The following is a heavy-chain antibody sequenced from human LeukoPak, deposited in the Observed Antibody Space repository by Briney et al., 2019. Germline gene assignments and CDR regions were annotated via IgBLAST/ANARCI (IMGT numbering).Heavy chain of an antibody. CDR1: GGSVSGYY. D-gene: IGHD2-2*01. CDR3: ASRLGYCSSTSCATQYNWFDP. V-gene: IGHV4-59*02. J-gene: IGHJ5*02. Sequence: PSETLSLTCTVSGGSVSGYYWSWIRQPPGKGLEWIGYIFYSGSTNYNPSLKSRVSISVDTSKNQFSLKLSSVTAADTAVYYCASRLGYCSSTSCATQYNWFDPWGQGTLVTVSS. CDR2: IFYSGST.